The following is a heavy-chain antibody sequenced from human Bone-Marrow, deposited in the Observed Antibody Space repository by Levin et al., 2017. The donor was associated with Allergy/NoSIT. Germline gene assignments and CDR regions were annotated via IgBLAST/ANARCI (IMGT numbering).Heavy chain of an antibody. D-gene: IGHD3-10*01. CDR3: AKEGRTITSYYMDV. CDR1: GFSFNNYG. J-gene: IGHJ6*03. Sequence: GGSLRLSCAASGFSFNNYGMHWVRQAPGKGLDWVAGISYDGSEIHYGDSVKGRFTISRDSSKNTLYLQMNSLRAEDTAVYYCAKEGRTITSYYMDVWGKGTTVTVSS. V-gene: IGHV3-30*18. CDR2: ISYDGSEI.